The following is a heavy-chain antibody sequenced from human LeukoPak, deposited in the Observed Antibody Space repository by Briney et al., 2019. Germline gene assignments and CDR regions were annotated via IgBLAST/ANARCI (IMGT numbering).Heavy chain of an antibody. J-gene: IGHJ6*03. CDR1: GGTFSRHP. D-gene: IGHD1-1*01. CDR3: ARGLSTLHSPYYYYIDV. V-gene: IGHV1-69*05. Sequence: ASVKVSCKASGGTFSRHPISWLRQAPGQGLEWMGGIIPAFGTPNYAQKFQGRVTISTDESTTTAYMELSSLRSEDTAVYYCARGLSTLHSPYYYYIDVWGKGTTLTVS. CDR2: IIPAFGTP.